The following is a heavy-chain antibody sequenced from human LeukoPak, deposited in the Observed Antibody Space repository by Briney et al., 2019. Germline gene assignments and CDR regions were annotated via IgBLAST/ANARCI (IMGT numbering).Heavy chain of an antibody. V-gene: IGHV4-31*03. J-gene: IGHJ4*02. CDR1: GGSISSGGYY. Sequence: SETLSLTCTLSGGSISSGGYYWSWVRQHPEKGLEWIGYIYYSGTAYYNPSLKSRVTMSVDTSKNQFSLKLDSVTAADTAVYYCARFSNDHGVKFDYWGQGTLVTVSS. CDR2: IYYSGTA. D-gene: IGHD4-17*01. CDR3: ARFSNDHGVKFDY.